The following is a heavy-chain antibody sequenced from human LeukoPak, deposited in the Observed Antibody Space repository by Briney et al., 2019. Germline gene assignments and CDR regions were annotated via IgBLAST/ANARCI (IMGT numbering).Heavy chain of an antibody. V-gene: IGHV4-34*01. CDR3: AKRGGYNWGCFDY. Sequence: PSETLSLTCAVYGGSFSGYYWSWIRQPPGKGLEWIGEINHSGSTNYNPSLKSRVTISVDTSKNQFSLKLSSVTAADTAVYYCAKRGGYNWGCFDYWGQGTLVTVSS. J-gene: IGHJ4*02. CDR2: INHSGST. D-gene: IGHD5-24*01. CDR1: GGSFSGYY.